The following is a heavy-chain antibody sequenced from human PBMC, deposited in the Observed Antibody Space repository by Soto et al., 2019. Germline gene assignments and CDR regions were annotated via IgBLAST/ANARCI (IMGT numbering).Heavy chain of an antibody. CDR2: IKQDGSEK. J-gene: IGHJ4*02. V-gene: IGHV3-7*05. CDR3: ARNSAPYDSSGYYYDY. D-gene: IGHD3-22*01. CDR1: GFTFSSYW. Sequence: GGSLRLSCAASGFTFSSYWMSWVRQAPGKGLEWVANIKQDGSEKYYVDSVKGRFTISRDNAKNSLYLQMNSLRAEDTAVYYCARNSAPYDSSGYYYDYWGQGTLVTVSS.